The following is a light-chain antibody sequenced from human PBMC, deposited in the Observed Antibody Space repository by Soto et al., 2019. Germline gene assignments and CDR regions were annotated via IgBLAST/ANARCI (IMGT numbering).Light chain of an antibody. CDR3: HHFGSLPET. CDR2: SAS. V-gene: IGKV3-20*01. CDR1: QSVASSY. J-gene: IGKJ1*01. Sequence: EVVLTQSPGTLSLSPGERVTLSCRASQSVASSYLAWYQQKPGRAPRLLFYSASSRATGIPDRFSGSGSGTVFNLTISRLEPEDFAVYYCHHFGSLPETFGQGTNVE.